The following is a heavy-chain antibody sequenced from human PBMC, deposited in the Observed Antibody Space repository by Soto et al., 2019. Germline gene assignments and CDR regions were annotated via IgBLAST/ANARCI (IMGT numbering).Heavy chain of an antibody. Sequence: GSLRLSCAASGFTFSSYAMSWVRQAPGKGLEWVSAISGSGGSTYYADSVKGRFTISRDNSKNTLYLQMNSLRAEDTAVYYCAKALTSIAARRPCFVPWGQGPLVSVS. CDR2: ISGSGGST. J-gene: IGHJ5*02. D-gene: IGHD6-6*01. CDR1: GFTFSSYA. CDR3: AKALTSIAARRPCFVP. V-gene: IGHV3-23*01.